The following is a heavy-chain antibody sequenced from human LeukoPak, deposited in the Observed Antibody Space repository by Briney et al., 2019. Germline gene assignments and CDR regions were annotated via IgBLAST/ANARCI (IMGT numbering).Heavy chain of an antibody. CDR3: ARGPAAPTDYYYYYGMDV. J-gene: IGHJ6*02. D-gene: IGHD2-2*01. CDR2: ISSSSSTI. CDR1: GFTFSSYS. V-gene: IGHV3-48*02. Sequence: PGGSLRLSCAASGFTFSSYSMNWVRQAPGKGLEWVSYISSSSSTIYYADSVKGRFTISRDNAKNSLYLQMNSLRDEDTAVYYCARGPAAPTDYYYYYGMDVWGQGTTVTVSS.